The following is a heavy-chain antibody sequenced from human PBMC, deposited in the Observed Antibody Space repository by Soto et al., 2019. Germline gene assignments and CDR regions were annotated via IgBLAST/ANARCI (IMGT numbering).Heavy chain of an antibody. CDR2: IYYSGST. V-gene: IGHV4-59*08. J-gene: IGHJ4*02. D-gene: IGHD6-13*01. CDR1: GGSISSSY. CDR3: ARLLGSSSWNFDY. Sequence: SETLSLTCTVSGGSISSSYWSWIRQPPGKGLEWIGYIYYSGSTNYNPSLKSRVTISIDTSKNQFSLKVNSVTAADTAVYYCARLLGSSSWNFDYWGQGILVTVSS.